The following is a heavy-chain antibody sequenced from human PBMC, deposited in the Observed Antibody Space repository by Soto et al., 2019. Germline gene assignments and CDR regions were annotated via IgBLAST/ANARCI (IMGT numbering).Heavy chain of an antibody. CDR2: IYYSGSI. CDR3: ARQSESTGYFYGWFDP. J-gene: IGHJ5*02. CDR1: GGSINSRGYY. D-gene: IGHD3-9*01. V-gene: IGHV4-31*03. Sequence: SETLSLTCTVSGGSINSRGYYWTWIRQHPGKGLEWIGNIYYSGSIHFNPSLKSRLTMLVDTSENQFSLKLTSVTAADTAVYYRARQSESTGYFYGWFDPWGQGTLVTVS.